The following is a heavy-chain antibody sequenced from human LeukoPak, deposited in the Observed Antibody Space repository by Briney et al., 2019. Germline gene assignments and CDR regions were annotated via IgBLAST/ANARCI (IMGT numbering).Heavy chain of an antibody. D-gene: IGHD5/OR15-5a*01. CDR1: GFTFSSYA. J-gene: IGHJ4*02. CDR3: ARVRSTMHPSFDY. CDR2: ISYDGSNK. V-gene: IGHV3-30*04. Sequence: GGSLRLSCAASGFTFSSYAMHWVRQAPGKGLEWVAVISYDGSNKYYADSVKGRFTISRDNSKNTLYLQMNSLRAEDTAVYYCARVRSTMHPSFDYWGQGTLVTVSS.